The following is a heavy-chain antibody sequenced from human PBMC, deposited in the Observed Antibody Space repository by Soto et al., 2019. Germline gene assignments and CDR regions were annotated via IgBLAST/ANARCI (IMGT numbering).Heavy chain of an antibody. CDR3: ARGVGVLRFLEWLSHDAFDI. D-gene: IGHD3-3*01. CDR2: ISGSGGST. Sequence: PGGSLRLSCAASGFTFSSYAMSWVRQAPGKGLEWVSAISGSGGSTYYADSVKGRFTISRDNSKNTLYLQMNSLRAEDTAVYYCARGVGVLRFLEWLSHDAFDIWGQGTMVTVSS. CDR1: GFTFSSYA. J-gene: IGHJ3*02. V-gene: IGHV3-23*01.